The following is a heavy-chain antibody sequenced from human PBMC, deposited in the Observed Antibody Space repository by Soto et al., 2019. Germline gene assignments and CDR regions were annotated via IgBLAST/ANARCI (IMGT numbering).Heavy chain of an antibody. J-gene: IGHJ4*02. Sequence: PSETLSLTCTVSGESISSGGYYWTWIRQPPGKGLEWIGYIYHSGSTYYNPSLKSRVTISADRSKNQFSLKLSSVTAADTAVYYCARHRYSYGVYYFDYWGQGTLVTVSS. CDR3: ARHRYSYGVYYFDY. CDR1: GESISSGGYY. CDR2: IYHSGST. D-gene: IGHD5-18*01. V-gene: IGHV4-30-2*01.